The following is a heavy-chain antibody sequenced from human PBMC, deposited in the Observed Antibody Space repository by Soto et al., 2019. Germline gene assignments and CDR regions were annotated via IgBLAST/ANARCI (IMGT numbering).Heavy chain of an antibody. D-gene: IGHD6-13*01. Sequence: QVQLVQSGAEVKKPGSSVKVSCKASGGTFSSYAISWVRQAPGQGLEWMGGIIPIFGTANYAQKFQGRVTITADESTSTAYMELSSLTSDDTAVYYCARISSNWYKDYFDYWGQGPLVTVSS. CDR2: IIPIFGTA. V-gene: IGHV1-69*12. J-gene: IGHJ4*02. CDR1: GGTFSSYA. CDR3: ARISSNWYKDYFDY.